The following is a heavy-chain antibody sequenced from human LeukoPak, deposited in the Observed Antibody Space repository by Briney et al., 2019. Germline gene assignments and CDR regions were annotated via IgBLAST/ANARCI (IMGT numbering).Heavy chain of an antibody. CDR2: ISSSSSYI. D-gene: IGHD6-13*01. Sequence: GGSLRLSCAASGFAFSSYSMNWVRQAPGKGLEWVSSISSSSSYIYYADSVKGRFTISRDNAKNSLYLQMNSLRAEDTAVYYCARGSSLYSSSPSWGQGTLVTVSS. J-gene: IGHJ4*02. CDR3: ARGSSLYSSSPS. CDR1: GFAFSSYS. V-gene: IGHV3-21*01.